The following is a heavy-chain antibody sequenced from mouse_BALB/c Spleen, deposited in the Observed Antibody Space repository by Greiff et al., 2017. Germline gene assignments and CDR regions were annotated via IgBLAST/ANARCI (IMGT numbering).Heavy chain of an antibody. CDR1: GYTFTSYW. CDR2: IYPGNSDT. Sequence: VQLQQSGTVLARPGASVKMSCKASGYTFTSYWMHWVKQWPGQGLEWIGAIYPGNSDTSYNQKFKGKAKLTAVTSTSTAYMELSSLTNEDSAVYYCTRSDKGGYYAMDYWGQGTSVTVSS. V-gene: IGHV1-5*01. D-gene: IGHD3-3*01. J-gene: IGHJ4*01. CDR3: TRSDKGGYYAMDY.